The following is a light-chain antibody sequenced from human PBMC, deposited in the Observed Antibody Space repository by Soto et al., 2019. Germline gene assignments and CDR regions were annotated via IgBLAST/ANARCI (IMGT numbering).Light chain of an antibody. V-gene: IGLV2-14*03. J-gene: IGLJ1*01. CDR2: DVN. CDR3: RTYTTTIALYV. CDR1: SSHVAEYKY. Sequence: QSALTQPASVSGAPGQSITISCTEISSHVAEYKYVCWYQQHPGTAPKLIIYDVNNRPSGVSNRFSGSKSGITASLSISGLQAEEEADDYCRTYTTTIALYVFGAGTKLAVL.